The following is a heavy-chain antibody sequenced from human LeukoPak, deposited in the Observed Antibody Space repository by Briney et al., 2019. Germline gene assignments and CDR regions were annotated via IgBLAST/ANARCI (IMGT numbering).Heavy chain of an antibody. V-gene: IGHV4-59*01. CDR3: ARGRSSMVRGYYYYYMDV. CDR1: GGSISSYY. Sequence: SETLSLTCTVSGGSISSYYWSWIRQPPGKGLEWIGYIHYSGSTKYNPSLKSRVTISVDTSKNQFSLKLSSVTAADTAVYYCARGRSSMVRGYYYYYMDVWGKGTTVTISS. J-gene: IGHJ6*03. D-gene: IGHD3-10*01. CDR2: IHYSGST.